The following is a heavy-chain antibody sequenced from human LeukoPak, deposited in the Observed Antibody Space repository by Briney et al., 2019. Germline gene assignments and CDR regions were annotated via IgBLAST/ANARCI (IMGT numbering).Heavy chain of an antibody. V-gene: IGHV4-59*01. Sequence: SETLSLTCTVSGGSISSYYWSWIRQPPGKGLEWIGYIYYSGSTNYNPSLKSRVTISVDTSKNQFSLKLSSVTAADTAVYYCARGGGSQDWFDPWGQGTLVTGSS. J-gene: IGHJ5*02. CDR1: GGSISSYY. D-gene: IGHD3-16*01. CDR3: ARGGGSQDWFDP. CDR2: IYYSGST.